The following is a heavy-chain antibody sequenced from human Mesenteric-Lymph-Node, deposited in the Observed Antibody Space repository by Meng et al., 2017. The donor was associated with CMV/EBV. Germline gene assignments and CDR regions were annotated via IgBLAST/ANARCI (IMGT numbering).Heavy chain of an antibody. CDR1: GYTFAGYY. CDR3: AREVGGLALGAFDI. J-gene: IGHJ3*02. V-gene: IGHV1-2*02. Sequence: GESLKISCKASGYTFAGYYMHWVRQAPGQGLEWMGWINPNSGGTNYAQKFQGRVTMTRDTSISTAYMELSRLRSDDTAVYYCAREVGGLALGAFDIWGQGTMVTVSS. D-gene: IGHD3-10*01. CDR2: INPNSGGT.